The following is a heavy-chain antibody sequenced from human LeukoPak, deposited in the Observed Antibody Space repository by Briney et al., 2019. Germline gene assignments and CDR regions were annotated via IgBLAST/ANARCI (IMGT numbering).Heavy chain of an antibody. CDR3: ARGLMVRGVINWFDP. J-gene: IGHJ5*02. V-gene: IGHV3-21*01. D-gene: IGHD3-10*01. Sequence: PGGSLRLSCAASGFTFSSYSMTWVRQAPGKGLEWVSSISSSSSYIYYADSVKGRFTISRDNAKNSLYLQMNSLRAEDTAVYYCARGLMVRGVINWFDPWGQGTLVTVSS. CDR2: ISSSSSYI. CDR1: GFTFSSYS.